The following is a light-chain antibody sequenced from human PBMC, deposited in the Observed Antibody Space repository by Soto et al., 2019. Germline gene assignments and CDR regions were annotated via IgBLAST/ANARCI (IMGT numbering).Light chain of an antibody. Sequence: DIQMTQSPSTLSASVVDRVTITCLASQSISSWLAWYQQKPWKAPKLLIYDASSLESGVPSRFSGSGSGTDFTLTISSLQPEDFATYYCQQFNNYPLTFGGGTKVDIK. V-gene: IGKV1-5*01. J-gene: IGKJ4*01. CDR1: QSISSW. CDR3: QQFNNYPLT. CDR2: DAS.